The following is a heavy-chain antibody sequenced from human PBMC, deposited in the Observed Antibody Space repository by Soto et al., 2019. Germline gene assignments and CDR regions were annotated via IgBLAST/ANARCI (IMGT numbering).Heavy chain of an antibody. V-gene: IGHV4-59*01. CDR2: ISDSGNF. Sequence: SETLSLTCAVSGDPISSYYWSWIRQPPGKGLEWIAYISDSGNFNYSPSLRSRATMSVDMSKNQLSLKLTSVTAADAAMYYCARGGEHLGWFDPWGQGTLVTVSS. CDR1: GDPISSYY. CDR3: ARGGEHLGWFDP. J-gene: IGHJ5*02.